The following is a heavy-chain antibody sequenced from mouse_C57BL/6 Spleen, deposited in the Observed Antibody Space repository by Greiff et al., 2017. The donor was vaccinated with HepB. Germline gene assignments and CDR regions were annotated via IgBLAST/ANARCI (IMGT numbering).Heavy chain of an antibody. CDR3: PRLWFAY. CDR1: GFNIKDDY. V-gene: IGHV14-4*01. J-gene: IGHJ3*01. Sequence: VQLQQSGAELVRPGASVKLSCTASGFNIKDDYMHWVKQRPEQGLEWIGWIDPENGDTEYAPKFQGKATITADTSSSTAYLQLSSLTSEDTAVYYCPRLWFAYWGQGTLVTVSA. CDR2: IDPENGDT.